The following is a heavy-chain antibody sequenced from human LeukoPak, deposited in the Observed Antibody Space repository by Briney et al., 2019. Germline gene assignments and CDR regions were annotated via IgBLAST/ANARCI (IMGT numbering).Heavy chain of an antibody. CDR3: ARLPAPGCSSTSCYAHDAFDI. Sequence: GSLRLSCAASGFTFSSYAMSWVRQAPGKGLEWIGNIYYSGSTYYHPSLKSRVTISVDTSKNQFSLNLSSVTAADTAVYYCARLPAPGCSSTSCYAHDAFDIWGQGTMVTVSS. V-gene: IGHV4-39*01. CDR1: GFTFSSYA. J-gene: IGHJ3*02. CDR2: IYYSGST. D-gene: IGHD2-2*01.